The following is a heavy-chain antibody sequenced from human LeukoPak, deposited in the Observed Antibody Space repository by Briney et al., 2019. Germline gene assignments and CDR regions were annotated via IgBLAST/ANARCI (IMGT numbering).Heavy chain of an antibody. D-gene: IGHD5-24*01. Sequence: GRSLRLSCAASGFTFSSYAMHWVRQAPGKGLEWVAVISYDGSNKYYADSVKGRFTISRDNSKNTLYLQMNSLRAEDTAVYYCAKVGSRWLQSPPEARYFDYWGQGTLVTVSS. J-gene: IGHJ4*02. CDR3: AKVGSRWLQSPPEARYFDY. V-gene: IGHV3-30-3*01. CDR2: ISYDGSNK. CDR1: GFTFSSYA.